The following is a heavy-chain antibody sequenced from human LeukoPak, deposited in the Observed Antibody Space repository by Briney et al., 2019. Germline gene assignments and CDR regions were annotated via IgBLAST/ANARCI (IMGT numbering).Heavy chain of an antibody. V-gene: IGHV1-8*02. J-gene: IGHJ6*04. Sequence: ASVKVSCKASGYTFTSYGISWVRQAPGQGLEWMGWMNPNSGNTGYAQKFQGRVTMTRNTSISTAYMELSSLRSEDTAVYYCARGRGRDGYNALLMDVWGKGTTVTISS. D-gene: IGHD5-24*01. CDR3: ARGRGRDGYNALLMDV. CDR1: GYTFTSYG. CDR2: MNPNSGNT.